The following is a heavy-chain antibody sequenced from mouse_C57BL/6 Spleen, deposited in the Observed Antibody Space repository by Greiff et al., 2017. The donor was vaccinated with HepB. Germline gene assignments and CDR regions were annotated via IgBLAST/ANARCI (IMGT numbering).Heavy chain of an antibody. D-gene: IGHD2-1*01. CDR3: ARWGNYEAWFAY. CDR2: ISSGGSYT. Sequence: EVMLVESGGDLVKPGGSLKLSCAASGFTFSSYGMSWVRQTPDKRLEWVATISSGGSYTYYPDSVKGRFTISRDNAKNTLYLQMSSLKSEDTAMYYGARWGNYEAWFAYWGQGTLVTVSA. CDR1: GFTFSSYG. V-gene: IGHV5-6*01. J-gene: IGHJ3*01.